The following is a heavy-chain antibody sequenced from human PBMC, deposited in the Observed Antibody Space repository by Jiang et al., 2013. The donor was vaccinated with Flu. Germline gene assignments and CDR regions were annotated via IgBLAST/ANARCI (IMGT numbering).Heavy chain of an antibody. J-gene: IGHJ4*02. CDR3: ARGGGYGVTKVDY. Sequence: GLVWVSRIKSDGNSTSYADSVKGRFTISRDNAKNTPYLQMNSLRAEDTALYYCARGGGYGVTKVDYWGQGTLVTVSS. V-gene: IGHV3-74*01. D-gene: IGHD2-21*02. CDR2: IKSDGNST.